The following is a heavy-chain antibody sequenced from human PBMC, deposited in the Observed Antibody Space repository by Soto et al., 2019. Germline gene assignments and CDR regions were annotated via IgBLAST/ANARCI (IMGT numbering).Heavy chain of an antibody. Sequence: QEQLQQWGAGLLKPSETLSLTCAVYGESLNYYYWSWIRQAPGKGLERIGEIYQGGITHYNPSVKGRVNISVATSKSQCYLGMKLVTAGETAIFVWARCGWADRFANWGQGNL. CDR1: GESLNYYY. J-gene: IGHJ5*02. V-gene: IGHV4-34*01. D-gene: IGHD1-26*01. CDR2: IYQGGIT. CDR3: ARCGWADRFAN.